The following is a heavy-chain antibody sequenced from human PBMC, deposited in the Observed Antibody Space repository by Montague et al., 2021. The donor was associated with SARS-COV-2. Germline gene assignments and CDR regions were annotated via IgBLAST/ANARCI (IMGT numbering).Heavy chain of an antibody. Sequence: PALVKPTQTLTLTCTFSGFSLNSKGVCVTWIRQPPGGALESLARIDWDDAKFYNTSLKARLAVSKGASETQVVLKVTDLDPADTATYFCARMECRTVSSEEIWGQGITVTVSS. D-gene: IGHD1-1*01. CDR1: GFSLNSKGVC. CDR2: IDWDDAK. V-gene: IGHV2-70*17. CDR3: ARMECRTVSSEEI. J-gene: IGHJ6*02.